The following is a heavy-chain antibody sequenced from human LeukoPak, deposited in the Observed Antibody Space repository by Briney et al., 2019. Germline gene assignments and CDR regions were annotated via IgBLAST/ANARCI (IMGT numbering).Heavy chain of an antibody. D-gene: IGHD3-3*01. J-gene: IGHJ6*02. V-gene: IGHV4-34*01. Sequence: SETLSLTCAVYGGSFSGYYWSWIRQPPGKGLEWTGEINHSGSTNYNPSLKSRVTISVDTSKNQFSLKLSSVTAADTAVYYCARNRLRFLEWLSEGMDVWGQGTTVTVSS. CDR3: ARNRLRFLEWLSEGMDV. CDR1: GGSFSGYY. CDR2: INHSGST.